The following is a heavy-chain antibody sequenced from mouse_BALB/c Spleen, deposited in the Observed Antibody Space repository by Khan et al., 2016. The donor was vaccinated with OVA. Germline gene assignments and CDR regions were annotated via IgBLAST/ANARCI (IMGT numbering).Heavy chain of an antibody. CDR1: GFTFSNYA. D-gene: IGHD4-1*01. V-gene: IGHV5-9-3*01. Sequence: EVELVESGGGLVKPGGSLKLSCAASGFTFSNYAMSWVRQTPEKRLEWVATISSGGSYTYYPDSVQGRFTISRDNAKNTLYLQMSSLKSEDTAMYYCASHLTGSFAYWGQGTLVTVSA. CDR2: ISSGGSYT. CDR3: ASHLTGSFAY. J-gene: IGHJ3*01.